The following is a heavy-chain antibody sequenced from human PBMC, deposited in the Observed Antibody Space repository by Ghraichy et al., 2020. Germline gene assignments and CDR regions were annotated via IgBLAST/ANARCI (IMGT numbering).Heavy chain of an antibody. V-gene: IGHV3-72*01. CDR1: GVTFSGHY. D-gene: IGHD2-2*01. J-gene: IGHJ6*02. CDR3: VRVGSRSSTYQYAIDF. Sequence: LSLTCSASGVTFSGHYIYWLRHAPRNGLEWVCRTKDKANDYTTQYAASVKGRFTVSRDDSTSSLYLQMNSLKSEDTAVYYCVRVGSRSSTYQYAIDFWGQGTPVTVSS. CDR2: TKDKANDYTT.